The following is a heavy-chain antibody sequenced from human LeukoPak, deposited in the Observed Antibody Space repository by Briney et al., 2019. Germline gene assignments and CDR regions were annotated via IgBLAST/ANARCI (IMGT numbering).Heavy chain of an antibody. CDR2: MNPNSGNT. CDR1: GYTFTSYD. J-gene: IGHJ4*02. CDR3: ARGLSDPDGYYDSSGYPY. D-gene: IGHD3-22*01. Sequence: ASVKVSRKASGYTFTSYDINWVRQAPGQGLEWMGWMNPNSGNTGYAQKFQGRVTMTRNTSISTAYMELSSLRSEDTAVYYCARGLSDPDGYYDSSGYPYWGQGTLVTVSS. V-gene: IGHV1-8*01.